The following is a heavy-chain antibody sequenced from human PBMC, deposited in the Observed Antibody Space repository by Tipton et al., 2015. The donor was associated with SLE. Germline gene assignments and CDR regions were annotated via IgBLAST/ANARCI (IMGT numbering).Heavy chain of an antibody. D-gene: IGHD3-3*01. CDR1: GDSISSYY. Sequence: TLSLTCTVSGDSISSYYWSWIRQPPGKGLEWIGSIYYSGTTYYNPSLKSRVTMSVDTSKNQFSLKLSSVTAADTAVYYCAREYDFWSGLDYWGQGTLVTVSS. V-gene: IGHV4-59*12. CDR2: IYYSGTT. CDR3: AREYDFWSGLDY. J-gene: IGHJ4*02.